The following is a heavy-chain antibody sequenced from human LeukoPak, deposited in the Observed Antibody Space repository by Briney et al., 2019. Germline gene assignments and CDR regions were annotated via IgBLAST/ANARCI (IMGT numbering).Heavy chain of an antibody. V-gene: IGHV4-4*02. J-gene: IGHJ4*02. CDR1: GGSISSSNW. Sequence: PSGTLSLTCAVSGGSISSSNWWSWVRLPPGKGLEWIGEIYHSGSTNYNPSLKSRVTISVDKSKNQFSLKLSSETAADTAVYYCARALWFGETRLDYWGQGTLVTVSS. CDR3: ARALWFGETRLDY. CDR2: IYHSGST. D-gene: IGHD3-10*01.